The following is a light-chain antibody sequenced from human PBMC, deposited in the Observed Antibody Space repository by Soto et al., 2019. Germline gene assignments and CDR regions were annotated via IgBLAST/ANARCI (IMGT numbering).Light chain of an antibody. CDR2: WAS. Sequence: DIVMTQSPDSLAVSLGERATINCKSSQSVLYSSNNKNYLAWYQQKPGQPPKLLIHWASTRESGVPDRFSGSGSGTDFTLTISSLQAEDVAVYYCQQYYSTSLTVGGGTKVDI. CDR3: QQYYSTSLT. V-gene: IGKV4-1*01. J-gene: IGKJ4*01. CDR1: QSVLYSSNNKNY.